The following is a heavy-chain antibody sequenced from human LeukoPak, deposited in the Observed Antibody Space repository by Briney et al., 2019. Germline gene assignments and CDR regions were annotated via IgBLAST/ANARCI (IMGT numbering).Heavy chain of an antibody. J-gene: IGHJ4*02. V-gene: IGHV3-23*01. Sequence: GGTQRLSCAASGFTFSSYGMSWVRQAPGKGLEWVSAISGSGDSTYYADSVKGRFTISRDNSKNTLYLQMNSLRAEDTAVYYCAKPYSSIWYFDYWGQGALVTVSS. CDR2: ISGSGDST. CDR1: GFTFSSYG. CDR3: AKPYSSIWYFDY. D-gene: IGHD6-13*01.